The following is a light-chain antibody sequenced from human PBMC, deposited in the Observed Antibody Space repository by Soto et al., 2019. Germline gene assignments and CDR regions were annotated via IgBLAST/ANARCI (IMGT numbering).Light chain of an antibody. CDR3: QSYDSSLSVV. CDR1: SSKIGAGYD. CDR2: VNS. V-gene: IGLV1-40*01. J-gene: IGLJ2*01. Sequence: QSVLTQPPSVSGAPGQRVTISCTGSSSKIGAGYDVHWYQQLPGTAPKLLIYVNSNRPSGVPDRFSGSKSGTSASLAITGLQAEDEADYYCQSYDSSLSVVFGGGTKLTVL.